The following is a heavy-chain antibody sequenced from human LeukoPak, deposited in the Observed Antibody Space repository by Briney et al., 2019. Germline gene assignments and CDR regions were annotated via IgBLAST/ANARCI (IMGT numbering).Heavy chain of an antibody. V-gene: IGHV1-69*13. CDR2: IIPIFGTA. J-gene: IGHJ6*03. CDR1: GYTFTGYY. CDR3: ARLDPIYYYYMDV. D-gene: IGHD1-1*01. Sequence: ASVKVSCKASGYTFTGYYMHWVRQAPGQGLEWMGGIIPIFGTANYAQKFQGRVTITADESTSTAYMELSSLRSEDTAVYYCARLDPIYYYYMDVWGKGTTVTIAS.